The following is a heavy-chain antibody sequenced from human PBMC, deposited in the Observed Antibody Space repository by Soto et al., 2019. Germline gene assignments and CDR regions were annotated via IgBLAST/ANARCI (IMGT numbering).Heavy chain of an antibody. V-gene: IGHV3-9*01. CDR2: ISANGDTI. Sequence: GGSLRLSCVASGFTVDDYAMHWVRQAPGKGLEWVSGISANGDTIDYADSVKGRFTISRDNAKNSLFLQMNSLRPEDTALYYCAKYMKWGGMTTIHYFDSWGQGTQVTVSS. CDR3: AKYMKWGGMTTIHYFDS. D-gene: IGHD4-17*01. J-gene: IGHJ4*02. CDR1: GFTVDDYA.